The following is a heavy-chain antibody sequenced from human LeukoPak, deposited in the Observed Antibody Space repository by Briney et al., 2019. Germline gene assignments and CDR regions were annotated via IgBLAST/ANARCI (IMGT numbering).Heavy chain of an antibody. D-gene: IGHD5-24*01. CDR3: AQGRWLQCFDY. V-gene: IGHV1-46*01. Sequence: ASVKVSCKASGYTFTSYYMHWVRQAPGQGLEWMGLINPTGGSTGYAQKFQGRVTMTRDMSTSTDYMELSSLRSEDTAVYYCAQGRWLQCFDYWGQGTLVTVSS. J-gene: IGHJ4*02. CDR1: GYTFTSYY. CDR2: INPTGGST.